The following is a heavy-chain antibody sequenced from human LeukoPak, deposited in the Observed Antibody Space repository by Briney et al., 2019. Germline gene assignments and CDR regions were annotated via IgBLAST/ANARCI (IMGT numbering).Heavy chain of an antibody. Sequence: SETLSLTCTVSGGSISSSSYYWGWIRQPPGKGLEWIGSIYYSGSTYYNPSLKSRVTISVDTSKNQFSLKLSSVTAADTAVYYCARDRGSVGATAIETQTRREYYFDYWGQGTLVTVST. J-gene: IGHJ4*02. CDR1: GGSISSSSYY. CDR2: IYYSGST. V-gene: IGHV4-39*07. D-gene: IGHD1-26*01. CDR3: ARDRGSVGATAIETQTRREYYFDY.